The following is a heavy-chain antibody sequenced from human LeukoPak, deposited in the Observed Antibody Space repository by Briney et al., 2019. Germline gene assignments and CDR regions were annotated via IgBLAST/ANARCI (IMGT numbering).Heavy chain of an antibody. CDR1: GFTLSSYS. V-gene: IGHV3-21*01. D-gene: IGHD2-21*02. J-gene: IGHJ6*03. CDR2: ISSSSSYI. Sequence: RSGGPLRLSCAASGFTLSSYSIHWLRQAPGKGLEWVSSISSSSSYIYYADSVKGRFTISRDNAKNSLYMQMNSLRAEDTAVYYCTREGVVVTATHYYYYYYMDVWGKGTTVTVS. CDR3: TREGVVVTATHYYYYYYMDV.